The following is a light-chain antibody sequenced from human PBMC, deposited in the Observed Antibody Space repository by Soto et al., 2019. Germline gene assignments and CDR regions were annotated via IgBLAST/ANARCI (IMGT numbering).Light chain of an antibody. V-gene: IGLV2-14*03. CDR1: SSDVGGFNF. J-gene: IGLJ1*01. CDR3: SSYTTSSTIV. Sequence: QSALTQPASVSGSPGQSITISCTGTSSDVGGFNFVSWYQHPPGKAPKLMIYDVSHRPSGVSNRFSGSKSGNTASLTISGLQAEDEGDYYCSSYTTSSTIVFGTGTKVTVL. CDR2: DVS.